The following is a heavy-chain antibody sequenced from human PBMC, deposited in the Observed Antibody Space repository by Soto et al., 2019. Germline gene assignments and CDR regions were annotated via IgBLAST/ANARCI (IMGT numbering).Heavy chain of an antibody. Sequence: ASVKVSCKASGYTFTRYTMNWVRQAPGQRLEWMGWINPDNGNTKSSQKFQDRVIITRDTSASTAYMDLSSLRSEDTAVYYCARGIATGQLDPWGQGTLLTVSS. J-gene: IGHJ5*02. CDR2: INPDNGNT. D-gene: IGHD2-2*01. V-gene: IGHV1-3*01. CDR3: ARGIATGQLDP. CDR1: GYTFTRYT.